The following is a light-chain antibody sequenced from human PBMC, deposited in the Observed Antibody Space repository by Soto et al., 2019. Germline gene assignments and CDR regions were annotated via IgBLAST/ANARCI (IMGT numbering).Light chain of an antibody. CDR3: QQYGNSPRVT. CDR1: QFVSSTY. J-gene: IGKJ4*01. Sequence: EVVLTQSPGTLSLSPGARATLSCRASQFVSSTYLAWYQQRPGQAPRLLIYGASSRATGIPDRFSGGGSETDFTLTISRLEPEDFAMYHCQQYGNSPRVTFGGGTKVEIK. CDR2: GAS. V-gene: IGKV3-20*01.